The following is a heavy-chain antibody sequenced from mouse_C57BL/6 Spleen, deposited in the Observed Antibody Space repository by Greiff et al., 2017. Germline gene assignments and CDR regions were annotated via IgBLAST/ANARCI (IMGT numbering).Heavy chain of an antibody. J-gene: IGHJ1*03. V-gene: IGHV14-3*01. CDR2: IDPANGNT. D-gene: IGHD1-1*01. CDR3: ARNYGSSYNWYFEG. CDR1: GFTIKNTY. Sequence: VQLQQSVAELVRPGASVKLSCTASGFTIKNTYMHWVKQRPGQGLEWIGRIDPANGNTKYAPKFQGKATITADTSSNTAYMQLSSLTSEDTAIYYCARNYGSSYNWYFEGWGTGPTVTVAS.